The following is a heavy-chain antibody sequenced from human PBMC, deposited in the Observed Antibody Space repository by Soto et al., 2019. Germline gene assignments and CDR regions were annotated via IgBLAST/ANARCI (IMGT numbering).Heavy chain of an antibody. Sequence: QVQLVQSGAEVKKPGSSVKVSCQASGGTFSSYAISWVRQAPGQGLEWMGGIIPIFGTANYAQKFQGRVTITADESTSTAYMELSSLRSEDTAVYYCARSVVVAATYYYYGMDVWGQGTTVTVSS. CDR2: IIPIFGTA. V-gene: IGHV1-69*01. CDR1: GGTFSSYA. CDR3: ARSVVVAATYYYYGMDV. D-gene: IGHD2-15*01. J-gene: IGHJ6*02.